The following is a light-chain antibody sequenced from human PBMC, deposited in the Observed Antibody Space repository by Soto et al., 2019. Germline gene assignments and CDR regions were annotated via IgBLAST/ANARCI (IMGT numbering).Light chain of an antibody. V-gene: IGKV3-11*02. CDR2: DAS. J-gene: IGKJ4*01. Sequence: VLTQSPDTLSLSPGERATLSCRATETVGSNLAWFQQKPGQTPRLLIYDASTRGTGIPARFRGSGDGRDFPLTSSNLEPEDFAGYYWQQRSVWPPLNFGGGTKVEIK. CDR1: ETVGSN. CDR3: QQRSVWPPLN.